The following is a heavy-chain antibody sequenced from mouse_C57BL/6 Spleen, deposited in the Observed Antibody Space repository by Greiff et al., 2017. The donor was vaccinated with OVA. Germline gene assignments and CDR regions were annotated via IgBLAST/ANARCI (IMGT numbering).Heavy chain of an antibody. D-gene: IGHD1-1*01. CDR2: IDPETGGT. J-gene: IGHJ2*01. V-gene: IGHV1-15*01. Sequence: QVQLKESGAELVRPGASVTLSCKASGYTFTDYEMHWVKQTPVHGLEWIGTIDPETGGTAYNQKFKGKAILTADKSSSTAYMQLRSLTSEDSAVYYCTRDYCGSSYYFDYWGQGTTLTVSS. CDR1: GYTFTDYE. CDR3: TRDYCGSSYYFDY.